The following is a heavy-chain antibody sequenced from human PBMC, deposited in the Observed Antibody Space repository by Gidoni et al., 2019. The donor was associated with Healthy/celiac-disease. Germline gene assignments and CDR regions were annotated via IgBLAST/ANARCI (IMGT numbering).Heavy chain of an antibody. CDR3: ARGALGPSIVLMVYAASTDFDY. CDR1: GYTFTSYY. V-gene: IGHV1-46*03. J-gene: IGHJ4*02. CDR2: INPSGGST. D-gene: IGHD2-8*01. Sequence: QVQLVQSGAEVKKPGASVKVSCQASGYTFTSYYMHWVRQAPGQGLEWMGIINPSGGSTSYAQKFQGRVTMTRDTSTSTVYMELSSLRSEDTAVYYCARGALGPSIVLMVYAASTDFDYWGQGTLVTVSS.